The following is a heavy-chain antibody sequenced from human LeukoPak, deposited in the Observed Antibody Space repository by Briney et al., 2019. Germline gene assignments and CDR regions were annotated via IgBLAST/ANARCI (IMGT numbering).Heavy chain of an antibody. J-gene: IGHJ4*02. CDR2: ITTSDGNT. Sequence: GRSLRLSCAASGFTFSSYGMHWVRQAPGKGLEWVSTITTSDGNTYYADSVKGRFTVSRDNSKNTLFLQMNSLRAEDTAVYYCAKDGGLWVSAHWGDSWGRGTLVTVSS. D-gene: IGHD7-27*01. V-gene: IGHV3-23*01. CDR1: GFTFSSYG. CDR3: AKDGGLWVSAHWGDS.